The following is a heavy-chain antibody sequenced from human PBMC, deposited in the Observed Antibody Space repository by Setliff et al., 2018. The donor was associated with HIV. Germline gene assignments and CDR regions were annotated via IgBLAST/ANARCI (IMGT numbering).Heavy chain of an antibody. Sequence: GGSLRLSCAATGFTFSSYVLHWVRQAPGKGLEWVAVMSTGGGIKICADSVKGRFTISRDNSRNTLFLQMNNLRPEDTATYYCVRDPIEGSPDYFDYWGQGALVTGLL. CDR2: MSTGGGIK. CDR3: VRDPIEGSPDYFDY. D-gene: IGHD1-26*01. J-gene: IGHJ4*02. V-gene: IGHV3-30-3*01. CDR1: GFTFSSYV.